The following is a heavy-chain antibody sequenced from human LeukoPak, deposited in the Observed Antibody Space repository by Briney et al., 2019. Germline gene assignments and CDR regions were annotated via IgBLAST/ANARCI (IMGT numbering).Heavy chain of an antibody. CDR1: GYTFTSYG. D-gene: IGHD4-17*01. V-gene: IGHV1-18*01. J-gene: IGHJ6*02. CDR3: ARVGSDYGDYYYYGMDV. Sequence: ASVKVSCKASGYTFTSYGISWVRQAPGQGLEWMGWISAYNGNTNYAQKLQGRVTMTTDTSTSTAYMELRSLRSDDTAVYYCARVGSDYGDYYYYGMDVWGQGTTVTVSS. CDR2: ISAYNGNT.